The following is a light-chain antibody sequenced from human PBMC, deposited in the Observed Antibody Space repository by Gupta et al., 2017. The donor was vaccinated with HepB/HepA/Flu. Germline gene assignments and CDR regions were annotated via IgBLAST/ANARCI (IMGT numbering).Light chain of an antibody. J-gene: IGKJ5*01. V-gene: IGKV3-20*01. CDR3: QQYGSSPPIT. CDR1: QSVSSSY. Sequence: DIVLTQSPGTLSLSPGESATLSCRASQSVSSSYLAWYQQKPGQAPRLLIYGASSRATGIPDRVSGSGSGTDFTLTISRLEPEDFAVYYCQQYGSSPPITFGQGTRLEIK. CDR2: GAS.